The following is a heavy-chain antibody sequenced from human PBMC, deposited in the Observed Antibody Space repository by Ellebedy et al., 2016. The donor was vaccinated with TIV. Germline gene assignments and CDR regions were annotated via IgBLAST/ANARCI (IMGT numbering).Heavy chain of an antibody. CDR1: GGSISSSSYY. D-gene: IGHD5-12*01. J-gene: IGHJ4*02. V-gene: IGHV4-39*01. CDR2: IYYSGST. Sequence: SETLSLTCTVSGGSISSSSYYWGWIRQPPGKGLEWIGSIYYSGSTYYNPSLKSRVTISVDTSKNQFSLKLSSVTAADTAVYYCARQSSGYHSDYWGQGALVTVSS. CDR3: ARQSSGYHSDY.